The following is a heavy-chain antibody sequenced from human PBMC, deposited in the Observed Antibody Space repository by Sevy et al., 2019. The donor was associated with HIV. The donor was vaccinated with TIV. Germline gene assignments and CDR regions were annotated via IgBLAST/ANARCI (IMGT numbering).Heavy chain of an antibody. V-gene: IGHV5-51*01. CDR2: IYPSDSDT. CDR1: GYSFSSHW. D-gene: IGHD3-16*01. J-gene: IGHJ4*02. Sequence: GESLKISCMGSGYSFSSHWIGWVRQMPGKGLEWMGLIYPSDSDTRYSPPFQGQVTLSADKSITTAYLPWGSLKASGTATYYCARRSRGKWNYVDYWGQGTRVTVSS. CDR3: ARRSRGKWNYVDY.